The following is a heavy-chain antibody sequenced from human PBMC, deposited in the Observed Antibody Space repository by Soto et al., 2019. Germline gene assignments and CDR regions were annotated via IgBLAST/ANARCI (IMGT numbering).Heavy chain of an antibody. V-gene: IGHV3-23*01. Sequence: GGSLRLSCAASGFTFSSYAMSWVRQAPGKGLEWVSAISGSGGSTYYADSVKGRFTISRDSSKNTLYLQMNSLRAEDTAVYYCAKPLYSGSYSPFDYWGQGTLVTVSS. CDR3: AKPLYSGSYSPFDY. D-gene: IGHD1-26*01. J-gene: IGHJ4*02. CDR1: GFTFSSYA. CDR2: ISGSGGST.